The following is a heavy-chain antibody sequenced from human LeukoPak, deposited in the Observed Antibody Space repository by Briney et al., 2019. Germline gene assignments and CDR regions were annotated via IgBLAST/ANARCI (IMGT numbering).Heavy chain of an antibody. D-gene: IGHD3-22*01. V-gene: IGHV3-30*02. CDR3: ARDAYHYYDSSGYLDYYYYYYMDV. CDR2: IQYDRTNE. CDR1: AFTFSSYG. J-gene: IGHJ6*03. Sequence: PGGSLRLSCAASAFTFSSYGMHWVRQAPGKGLEWVAYIQYDRTNEQYAHSVKGRFRISRDNSNNILYLQMNSLRTEDTAVYYCARDAYHYYDSSGYLDYYYYYYMDVWGKGTTVTISS.